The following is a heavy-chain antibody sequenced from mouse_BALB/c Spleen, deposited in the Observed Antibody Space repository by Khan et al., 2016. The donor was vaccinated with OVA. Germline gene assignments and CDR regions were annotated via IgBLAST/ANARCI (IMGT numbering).Heavy chain of an antibody. D-gene: IGHD2-3*01. CDR1: GFTIKDYY. J-gene: IGHJ3*01. CDR2: IDPENGDT. CDR3: ASVGYSPLFAY. Sequence: VQLQQSGAELVRPGALVKLSCKASGFTIKDYYMHWVKQRPEQGLVWIGRIDPENGDTIYDQKFQGKASMTLDTSSNTAYLQLSSLTSEDTAVYYCASVGYSPLFAYWGQGTLVTVSA. V-gene: IGHV14-1*02.